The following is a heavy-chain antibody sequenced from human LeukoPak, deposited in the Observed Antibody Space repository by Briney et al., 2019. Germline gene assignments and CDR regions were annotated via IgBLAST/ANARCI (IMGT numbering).Heavy chain of an antibody. V-gene: IGHV3-48*04. CDR1: GFTFSSYS. Sequence: GGSLRLSCAASGFTFSSYSMNWVRQAPGKGLEWVSYISSSGSTIYYADSVKGRFTISRDNAKNSLYLQMNSLRAEDTAVYYCARSSTMIVVGQFDYWGQGTLVTVSS. CDR3: ARSSTMIVVGQFDY. CDR2: ISSSGSTI. J-gene: IGHJ4*02. D-gene: IGHD3-22*01.